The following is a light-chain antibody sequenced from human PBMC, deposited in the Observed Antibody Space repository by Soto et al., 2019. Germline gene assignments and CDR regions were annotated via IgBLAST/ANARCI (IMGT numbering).Light chain of an antibody. CDR3: QQYGSSIT. J-gene: IGKJ5*01. V-gene: IGKV3-20*01. Sequence: EIVLTQSPGTLSLSPWEIATRSCRASQSVSSSYLAWSQQKPGQAPRLLIYGASSRATGIPDRFSGSGSGTDFTLTISRLEPEDFAVYYCQQYGSSITFGQGTRLEI. CDR1: QSVSSSY. CDR2: GAS.